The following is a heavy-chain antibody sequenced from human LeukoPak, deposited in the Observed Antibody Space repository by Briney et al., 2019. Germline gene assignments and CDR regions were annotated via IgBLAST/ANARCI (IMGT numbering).Heavy chain of an antibody. CDR3: AKVYYYDSGGYYQHFDH. Sequence: GGSLRLSCAASGFTFSNFGIHWVRQAPGKGLEWVALISYDGSNQYYADSVKGRFTISRDNSKSTLYLQMNSLRGEDTAVYYCAKVYYYDSGGYYQHFDHWGQGTLVTVSS. V-gene: IGHV3-30*18. J-gene: IGHJ4*02. CDR1: GFTFSNFG. D-gene: IGHD3-22*01. CDR2: ISYDGSNQ.